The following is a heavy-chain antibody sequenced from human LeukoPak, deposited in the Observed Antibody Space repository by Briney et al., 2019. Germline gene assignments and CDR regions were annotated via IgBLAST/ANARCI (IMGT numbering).Heavy chain of an antibody. CDR2: IYSGGST. J-gene: IGHJ6*02. CDR3: ARDREGSGWSYGMDV. CDR1: GFTVSSNY. V-gene: IGHV3-66*01. Sequence: GGSLRLSCAASGFTVSSNYMSWVHQAPGKGLEWVSVIYSGGSTYYADSVKGRFTISRDNSKNTLYLQMNSLRAEDTAVYYCARDREGSGWSYGMDVWGQGTTVTVSS. D-gene: IGHD6-19*01.